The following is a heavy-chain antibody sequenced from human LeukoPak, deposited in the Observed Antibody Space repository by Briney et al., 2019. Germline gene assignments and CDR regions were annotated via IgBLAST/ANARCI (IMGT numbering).Heavy chain of an antibody. Sequence: GGSLRLSCAASGFTFIDYEMNWVRQAPGKGLEWVASINGHGSEIHYVDSVKGRFTISRDNAKNSLSLQMNSLRAEDTAVYYCARPLMYYYGSETYFWFDPWGQGTLVTVSS. CDR2: INGHGSEI. V-gene: IGHV3-7*01. CDR1: GFTFIDYE. D-gene: IGHD3-10*01. J-gene: IGHJ5*02. CDR3: ARPLMYYYGSETYFWFDP.